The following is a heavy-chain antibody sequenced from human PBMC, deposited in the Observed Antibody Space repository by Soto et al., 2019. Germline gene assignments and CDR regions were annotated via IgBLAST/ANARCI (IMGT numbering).Heavy chain of an antibody. CDR1: GGSISSGDYY. CDR2: IYYSGST. V-gene: IGHV4-30-4*01. Sequence: NPSETLSLTCTVSGGSISSGDYYWSWIRQPPGKGLEWIGYIYYSGSTYYNPSLKSRVTISVDTSKNQFSLKLSSVTAADTAVYYCAVGATSEDAFDIWGQGTMVTVSS. J-gene: IGHJ3*02. D-gene: IGHD1-26*01. CDR3: AVGATSEDAFDI.